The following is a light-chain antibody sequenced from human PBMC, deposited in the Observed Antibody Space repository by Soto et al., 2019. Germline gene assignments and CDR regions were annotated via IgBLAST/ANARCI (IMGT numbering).Light chain of an antibody. CDR1: SGHSSYA. CDR3: QTWGTGIRA. CDR2: LNSDGSH. J-gene: IGLJ2*01. V-gene: IGLV4-69*01. Sequence: QSVLTQSPSASASLGASVKLTCTLSSGHSSYAIAWHQQQPEKGPRYLMKLNSDGSHSKGDGIPDRFSGSSSGAERYLTISSLQAEGEADYYCQTWGTGIRAFGGGTKVTVL.